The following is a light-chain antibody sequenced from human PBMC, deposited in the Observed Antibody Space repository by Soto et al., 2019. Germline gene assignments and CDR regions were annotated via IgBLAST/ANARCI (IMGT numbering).Light chain of an antibody. V-gene: IGLV2-14*01. CDR1: ISDVGGYNY. Sequence: QSVLTQPASVSGSPGQSITISCTGTISDVGGYNYVSWYQQHPGKAPKLMIYEVSNRPSGVSNRFSGSKSGNTASLTISGLQPEDEADYYCGSHAGNSNLVFGGGTQVTVL. CDR3: GSHAGNSNLV. CDR2: EVS. J-gene: IGLJ3*02.